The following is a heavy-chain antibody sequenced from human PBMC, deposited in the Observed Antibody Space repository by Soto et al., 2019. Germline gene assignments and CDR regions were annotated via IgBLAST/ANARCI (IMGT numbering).Heavy chain of an antibody. J-gene: IGHJ4*02. CDR2: IYYSGST. D-gene: IGHD6-6*01. V-gene: IGHV4-59*08. Sequence: SETLSLTCTVSGGSISSYYWSWIRQPPGKGLEWIGYIYYSGSTNYNPSLKSRVTISVDTSKNQFSLKLSSVTAADTAVYYCARHKYSSSSEDYWGQGTLVTVSS. CDR3: ARHKYSSSSEDY. CDR1: GGSISSYY.